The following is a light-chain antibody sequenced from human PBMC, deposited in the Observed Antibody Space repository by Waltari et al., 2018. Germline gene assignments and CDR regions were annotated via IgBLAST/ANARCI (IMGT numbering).Light chain of an antibody. Sequence: QSALTQPASVSGSPGQSITISCTGTSSDVGGYNYVSWYQQHPGKAPKLMIYDVSNRPSGVSNRFSGSNSGNTASRTISGLQAEDEADYYCSSYTSSSTWVFGGGTKLTVL. V-gene: IGLV2-14*01. CDR1: SSDVGGYNY. CDR2: DVS. CDR3: SSYTSSSTWV. J-gene: IGLJ3*02.